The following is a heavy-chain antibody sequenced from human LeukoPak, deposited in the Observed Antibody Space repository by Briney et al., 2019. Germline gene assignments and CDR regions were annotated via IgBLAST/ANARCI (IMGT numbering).Heavy chain of an antibody. J-gene: IGHJ4*02. Sequence: PGGSLRLSRTTSGFTFSSYAMSWVRQAPGKGLEWVSTMNGGGDFTYYADSVKGRFTVSRDNSKNTLYLHMSSLRAEDTAIYYCANPDSSGFYLSIRFDFWGQGTLVTVSS. CDR3: ANPDSSGFYLSIRFDF. V-gene: IGHV3-23*01. CDR2: MNGGGDFT. CDR1: GFTFSSYA. D-gene: IGHD3-22*01.